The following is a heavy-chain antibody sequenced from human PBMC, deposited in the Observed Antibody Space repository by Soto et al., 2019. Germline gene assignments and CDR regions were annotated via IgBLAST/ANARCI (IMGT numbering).Heavy chain of an antibody. Sequence: VASVKVSCKASGYTFTSYGISWVRQAPGQGLEWLGRIIPIFGTRDYAQKFQGRVTITADDSTTTAYMELSSLRSDDTAVYYCAKDGGREGYFGNWFDPWGQGTLVTVSS. J-gene: IGHJ5*02. CDR2: IIPIFGTR. CDR1: GYTFTSYG. V-gene: IGHV1-69*13. CDR3: AKDGGREGYFGNWFDP. D-gene: IGHD2-15*01.